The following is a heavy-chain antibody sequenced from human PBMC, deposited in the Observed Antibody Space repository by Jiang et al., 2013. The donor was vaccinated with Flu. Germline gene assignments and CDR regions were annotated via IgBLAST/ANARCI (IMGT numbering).Heavy chain of an antibody. J-gene: IGHJ2*01. Sequence: GSGLVKPSQTLSLTCAVSGGSISSGGYSWSWIRQPPGKGLEWIGYIYHSGSTYYNPSLKSRVTISVDRSKNQFSLKLSSVTAADTAVYYCARVPPQTTGYSSSWTWYFDLWGRGTLVTVSS. CDR3: ARVPPQTTGYSSSWTWYFDL. V-gene: IGHV4-30-2*01. CDR1: GGSISSGGYS. D-gene: IGHD6-13*01. CDR2: IYHSGST.